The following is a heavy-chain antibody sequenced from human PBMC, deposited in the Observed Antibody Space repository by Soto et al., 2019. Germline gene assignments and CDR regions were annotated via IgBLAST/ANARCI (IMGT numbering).Heavy chain of an antibody. Sequence: GASVKVSCKVSGYTLTELSMHWVRQAPGKGLEWMGGFDPEDGETIYAQKYQGRVTMTEDTSTDTAYMELSSLRSEDTAVYYCATSQWLGNYFDYWGQGTLVTVSS. V-gene: IGHV1-24*01. D-gene: IGHD6-19*01. CDR2: FDPEDGET. CDR1: GYTLTELS. J-gene: IGHJ4*02. CDR3: ATSQWLGNYFDY.